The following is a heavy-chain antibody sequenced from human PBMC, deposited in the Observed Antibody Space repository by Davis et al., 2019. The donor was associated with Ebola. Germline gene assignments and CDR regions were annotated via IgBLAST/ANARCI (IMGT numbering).Heavy chain of an antibody. CDR1: GGSVSSGSYY. J-gene: IGHJ4*02. CDR2: IYYSGST. CDR3: ARGRLYYYDSSGYQD. D-gene: IGHD3-22*01. Sequence: PSETLSLTCTVSGGSVSSGSYYWSWIRQPPGKGLEWIGYIYYSGSTNYNPSLKSRVTISVDTSKNQFSLKLSSVTAADTAVYYCARGRLYYYDSSGYQDWGQGTLVTVSS. V-gene: IGHV4-61*01.